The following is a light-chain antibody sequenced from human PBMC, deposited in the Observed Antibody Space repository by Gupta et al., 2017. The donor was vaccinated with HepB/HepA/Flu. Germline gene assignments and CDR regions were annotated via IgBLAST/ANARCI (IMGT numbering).Light chain of an antibody. Sequence: QSVLTQSPSASGTPGQRVTISCSGSSSNIGSNYVYWYQQLPGTAPKLLINRNNQRPSGVPDRFSGSKSGTSASLAISGLRSEDESVYFCAAWDDSLRGPLFGGGTKLSVL. CDR2: RNN. CDR3: AAWDDSLRGPL. V-gene: IGLV1-47*01. CDR1: SSNIGSNY. J-gene: IGLJ3*02.